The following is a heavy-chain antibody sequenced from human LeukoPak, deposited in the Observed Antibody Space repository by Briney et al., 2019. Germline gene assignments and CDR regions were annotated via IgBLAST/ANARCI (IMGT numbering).Heavy chain of an antibody. CDR2: INPSGGST. D-gene: IGHD6-19*01. CDR3: ARDLPDLFYSSGWYH. V-gene: IGHV1-46*01. J-gene: IGHJ5*02. CDR1: GYTFTSYY. Sequence: ASVKVSCKASGYTFTSYYMHWVRQAPGQGLEWMGIINPSGGSTSYAQKLQGRVTMTTDTSTSTAYMELRSLRSDDTAVYYCARDLPDLFYSSGWYHWGQGTLVTVSS.